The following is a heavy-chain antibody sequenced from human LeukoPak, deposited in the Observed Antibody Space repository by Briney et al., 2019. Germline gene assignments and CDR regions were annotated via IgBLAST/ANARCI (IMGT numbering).Heavy chain of an antibody. CDR3: ARDYGEVTFDY. J-gene: IGHJ4*02. CDR2: IYYSGST. D-gene: IGHD2-21*02. CDR1: GGSISSYY. Sequence: PSETLSLTCTVSGGSISSYYWSRIRQPPGKGLEWIGYIYYSGSTNYNPSLKSRVTISVDTSKNQFSLKLSSVTAADTAVYYCARDYGEVTFDYWGQGTLVTVSS. V-gene: IGHV4-59*01.